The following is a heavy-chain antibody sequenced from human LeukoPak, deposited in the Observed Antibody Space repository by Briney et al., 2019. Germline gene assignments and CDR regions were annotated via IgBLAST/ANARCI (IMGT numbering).Heavy chain of an antibody. Sequence: GGSLRLSCAASEFTSSAFWMTWVRRPPGKGLEWVADINKDGTEKEYVDSVKGRFSIFRDNAKNSVFLQMNSLRAEDTAVYYCAIFAGAVPGNLLLWGKGTTVIVSA. V-gene: IGHV3-7*01. J-gene: IGHJ6*04. D-gene: IGHD2-8*02. CDR3: AIFAGAVPGNLLL. CDR2: INKDGTEK. CDR1: EFTSSAFW.